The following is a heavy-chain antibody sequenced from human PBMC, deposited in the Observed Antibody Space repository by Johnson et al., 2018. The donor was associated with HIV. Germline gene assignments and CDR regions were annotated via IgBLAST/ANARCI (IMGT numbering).Heavy chain of an antibody. J-gene: IGHJ3*02. Sequence: QVQVVESGGGVVQPGRSLRLSCAASGFTFSSYGMHWVRQARGKGLEWVAAISYDGSTKYYADSVKGRFTISRDNSKNTLYLQMNSLRAEDTAVYYWAKTSGYSSSWYLDAFDIWGQGTMVTVSS. CDR2: ISYDGSTK. CDR3: AKTSGYSSSWYLDAFDI. V-gene: IGHV3-30*18. CDR1: GFTFSSYG. D-gene: IGHD6-13*01.